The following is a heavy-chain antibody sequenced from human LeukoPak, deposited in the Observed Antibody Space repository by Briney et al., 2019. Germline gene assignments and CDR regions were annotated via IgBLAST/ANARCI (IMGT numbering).Heavy chain of an antibody. J-gene: IGHJ3*02. Sequence: GGSLRLSCVASGFSFTSSWMTWVRQAPGKGLEWVANIAGDESQKRYMDSVKGRFTISRDNAKNSLCLQLNSLRAEDTAIYYCVRDLSPVSDRNVWYDALDIWGQGTMVTVSS. V-gene: IGHV3-7*01. CDR1: GFSFTSSW. D-gene: IGHD1-1*01. CDR2: IAGDESQK. CDR3: VRDLSPVSDRNVWYDALDI.